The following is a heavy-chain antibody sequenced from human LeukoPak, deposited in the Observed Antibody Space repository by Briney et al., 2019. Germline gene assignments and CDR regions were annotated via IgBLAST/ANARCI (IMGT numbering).Heavy chain of an antibody. CDR1: GYTFTGYY. CDR2: INPNSGGT. J-gene: IGHJ4*02. CDR3: ARTQAAAGTEYPYYFDY. Sequence: GASVKVSCKASGYTFTGYYMHWVRQAPGQGLEWMGWINPNSGGTNYAQKFQGRVTMTRDTSISTAYMELSRLRSDDTAVYYCARTQAAAGTEYPYYFDYWGQGTLVTVSS. D-gene: IGHD6-13*01. V-gene: IGHV1-2*02.